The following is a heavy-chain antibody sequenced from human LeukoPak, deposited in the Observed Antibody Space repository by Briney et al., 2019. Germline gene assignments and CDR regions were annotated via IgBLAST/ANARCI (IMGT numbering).Heavy chain of an antibody. CDR2: IYYTGST. Sequence: PSETLFLTCTVCGGSISSSSYYWGWIRQPPGKGLERIWSIYYTGSTYYNPSLRSRVTISVDTSTHQFSLKLSSWTAADTAVYYCARQSYDFWGGSDRWGQGTLVTVSS. V-gene: IGHV4-39*01. J-gene: IGHJ4*02. D-gene: IGHD3-3*01. CDR3: ARQSYDFWGGSDR. CDR1: GGSISSSSYY.